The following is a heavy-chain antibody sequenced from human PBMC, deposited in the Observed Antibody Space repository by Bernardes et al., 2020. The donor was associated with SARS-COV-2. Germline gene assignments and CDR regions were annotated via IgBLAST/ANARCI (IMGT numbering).Heavy chain of an antibody. Sequence: GGSLRVSCAASGFTFSSYSMNWVRQAPGKGLEWVSYISSSSSTIYYADSVKGRFTISRDNAKNSLYLQMNSLRAEDTAVYYCARDRYYYDSSGLGWYYGMDVWGQGTTVTVSS. CDR3: ARDRYYYDSSGLGWYYGMDV. J-gene: IGHJ6*02. CDR2: ISSSSSTI. V-gene: IGHV3-48*01. CDR1: GFTFSSYS. D-gene: IGHD3-22*01.